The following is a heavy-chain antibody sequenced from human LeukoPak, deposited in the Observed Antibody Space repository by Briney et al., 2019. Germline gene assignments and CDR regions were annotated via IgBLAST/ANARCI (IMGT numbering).Heavy chain of an antibody. Sequence: GSLRLSCAASGFTFSSYAMSWVRQAPGKGLEWIGEINHSGSTNYNPSLKSRVTISVDTSKNQFSLKLSSVTAADTAVYYCARAPRGYCSGGSCYRPYYFDYWGQGTLVTVSS. CDR1: GFTFSSYA. D-gene: IGHD2-15*01. J-gene: IGHJ4*02. V-gene: IGHV4-34*01. CDR3: ARAPRGYCSGGSCYRPYYFDY. CDR2: INHSGST.